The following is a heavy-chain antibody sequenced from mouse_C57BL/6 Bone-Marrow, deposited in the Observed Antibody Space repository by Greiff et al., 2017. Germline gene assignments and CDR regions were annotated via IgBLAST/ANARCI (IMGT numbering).Heavy chain of an antibody. CDR1: GYTFTSYW. V-gene: IGHV1-5*01. J-gene: IGHJ4*01. Sequence: EVQLQQSGTVLARPGASVKMSCKTSGYTFTSYWMHWVKQRPGQGLEWKGAIYPGNSDTSYNQKFKGKAKLTAVTSASTAYMELSSLTNEDSAVYYCTRSATYYYGSSCYAMDYWGQGTSVTVSS. CDR2: IYPGNSDT. CDR3: TRSATYYYGSSCYAMDY. D-gene: IGHD1-1*01.